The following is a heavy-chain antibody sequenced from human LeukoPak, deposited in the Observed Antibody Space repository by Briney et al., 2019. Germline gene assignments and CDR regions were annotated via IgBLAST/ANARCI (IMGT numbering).Heavy chain of an antibody. CDR1: GYSFTSYW. V-gene: IGHV5-10-1*01. J-gene: IGHJ4*02. CDR2: IDPSDSYT. Sequence: GDSLKISCKGSGYSFTSYWISWVRQMPGKGLEWMGRIDPSDSYTNYSPSFQGHVTISADKSISTAYLQWSSLKASDTAMYYCARQQWLANLFDYWGQGTLVTVSS. D-gene: IGHD6-19*01. CDR3: ARQQWLANLFDY.